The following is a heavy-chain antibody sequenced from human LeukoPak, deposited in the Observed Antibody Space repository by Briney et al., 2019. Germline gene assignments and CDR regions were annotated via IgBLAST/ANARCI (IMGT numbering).Heavy chain of an antibody. CDR2: ISIYNGNT. D-gene: IGHD3-3*01. CDR1: GYTFTNYG. J-gene: IGHJ5*02. CDR3: ARITYDFWSGYYMPDDP. Sequence: ASVKVSCKASGYTFTNYGISWVRQAPGQGLEWMGLISIYNGNTDYAQKLRGRVTMTTDTSTTTAPMELRSLRSDDTAVYYCARITYDFWSGYYMPDDPWGQGTLVTVSS. V-gene: IGHV1-18*01.